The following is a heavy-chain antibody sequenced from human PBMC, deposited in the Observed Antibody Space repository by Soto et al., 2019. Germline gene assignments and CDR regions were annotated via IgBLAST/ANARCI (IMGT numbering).Heavy chain of an antibody. Sequence: ASVKVSCKASGYAFTDYFVHWVRQAPGRGLEWMGWINPYSGDTNYAQKFQGRITMTLDTSITTAYLELSLLTSDDTAIYYCAGEAGSGSYYPWNVWGQGTTVTVSS. CDR2: INPYSGDT. CDR3: AGEAGSGSYYPWNV. D-gene: IGHD3-10*01. CDR1: GYAFTDYF. J-gene: IGHJ6*02. V-gene: IGHV1-2*02.